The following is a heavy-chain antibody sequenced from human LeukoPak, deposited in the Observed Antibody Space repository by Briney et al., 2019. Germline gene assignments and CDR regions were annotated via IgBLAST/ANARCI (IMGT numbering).Heavy chain of an antibody. Sequence: GGSLRLSCVASGFTFSGYDMNWVRQAPRKGLEWVSSISSSSSYMYYADSVKGRFTISRDNAKNSLYLQMNSLRAEDTAVYYCARGVEEQLVREGYYYYYMDVWGKGTTVTVSS. D-gene: IGHD6-6*01. CDR2: ISSSSSYM. J-gene: IGHJ6*03. CDR3: ARGVEEQLVREGYYYYYMDV. V-gene: IGHV3-21*01. CDR1: GFTFSGYD.